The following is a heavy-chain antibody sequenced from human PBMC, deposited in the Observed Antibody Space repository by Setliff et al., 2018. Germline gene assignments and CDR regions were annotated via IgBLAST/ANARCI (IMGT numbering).Heavy chain of an antibody. D-gene: IGHD3-3*01. J-gene: IGHJ6*03. CDR3: AREFTRYYNFWSAHRYYMDV. CDR2: INAGNGNT. CDR1: GYTFTSYA. V-gene: IGHV1-3*01. Sequence: ASVKVSCKASGYTFTSYAMHWVRQAPGQRLEWMGWINAGNGNTKYSQKFQGRVTITRDTSASTAYMELSSLRSEDTAVYCCAREFTRYYNFWSAHRYYMDVWGKGTTVTVSS.